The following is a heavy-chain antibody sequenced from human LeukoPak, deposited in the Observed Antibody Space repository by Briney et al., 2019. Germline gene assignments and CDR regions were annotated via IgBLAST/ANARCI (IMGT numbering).Heavy chain of an antibody. D-gene: IGHD2-21*01. V-gene: IGHV4-4*07. J-gene: IGHJ4*02. CDR1: GSSINFYY. CDR2: IYSTGST. Sequence: SETLSLTCTVSGSSINFYYWSWIRQPAGKGLEWIGRIYSTGSTNYSPSLKSRVTMSVDKSKNQFSLNLSSVTAADTAVYYCARGRADPYSFDSWGQGTLVTVSS. CDR3: ARGRADPYSFDS.